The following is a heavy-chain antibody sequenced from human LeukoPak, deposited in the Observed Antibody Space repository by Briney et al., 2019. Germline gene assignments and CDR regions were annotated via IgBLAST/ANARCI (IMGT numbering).Heavy chain of an antibody. J-gene: IGHJ3*02. Sequence: ASVKVSCKAFGYTFTSNYMHWVRQAPGQGPEWMGVISPSGGSTTYAQKFQGRVTLTEDTSTDTAYMELTSLSTEDTAVYYCATFVPYPDSSDFYIHAFHIWGRGTMVTVSS. V-gene: IGHV1-46*01. D-gene: IGHD3-22*01. CDR3: ATFVPYPDSSDFYIHAFHI. CDR2: ISPSGGST. CDR1: GYTFTSNY.